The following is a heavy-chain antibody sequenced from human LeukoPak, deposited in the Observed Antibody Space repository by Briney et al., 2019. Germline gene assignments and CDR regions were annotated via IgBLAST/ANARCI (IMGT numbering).Heavy chain of an antibody. CDR1: GFTFSSYA. Sequence: GRSLRLSCAASGFTFSSYAMHWVRQAPGKGLEWVAVISYDGSNKYYADSVKGRFTISRDNAKNSLYLQMNSLRAEDTAVYYCARDREYYYGSGSYLDWGQGTLVTVSS. CDR2: ISYDGSNK. J-gene: IGHJ4*02. V-gene: IGHV3-30-3*01. CDR3: ARDREYYYGSGSYLD. D-gene: IGHD3-10*01.